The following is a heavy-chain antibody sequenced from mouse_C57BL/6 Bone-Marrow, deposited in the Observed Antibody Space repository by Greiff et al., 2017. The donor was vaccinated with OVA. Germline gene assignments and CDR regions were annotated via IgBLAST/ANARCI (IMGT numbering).Heavy chain of an antibody. J-gene: IGHJ4*01. CDR2: IYPGSGST. V-gene: IGHV1-55*01. CDR1: GYTFTSYW. Sequence: QVQLQQPGAELVKPGASVKMSCKASGYTFTSYWITWVKQRPGQGLEWIGDIYPGSGSTNYNEKFKSKATLTVDTSSSTAYMQLSSLTSEDSAVYYRARWGYGRSGYAMDYWGQGTSVTVSS. CDR3: ARWGYGRSGYAMDY. D-gene: IGHD1-1*01.